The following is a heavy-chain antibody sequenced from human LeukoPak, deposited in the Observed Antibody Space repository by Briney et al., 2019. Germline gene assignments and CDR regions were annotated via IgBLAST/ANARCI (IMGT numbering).Heavy chain of an antibody. Sequence: PSQTLSLTCTVSGGSISSGSYYWSWIRQPAGKGLEWIGRIYTSGSTNYNPSLKSRVTISVDTSKNQFSLKLSSVTAADTAVYYCARCAEYRAAAGTGEYNWFDPRGQGTLVTVSS. D-gene: IGHD6-13*01. CDR2: IYTSGST. CDR3: ARCAEYRAAAGTGEYNWFDP. CDR1: GGSISSGSYY. J-gene: IGHJ5*02. V-gene: IGHV4-61*02.